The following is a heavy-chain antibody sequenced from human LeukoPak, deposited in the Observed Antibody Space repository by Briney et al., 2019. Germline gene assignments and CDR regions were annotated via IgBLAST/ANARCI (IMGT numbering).Heavy chain of an antibody. V-gene: IGHV3-33*06. CDR1: GFTFSSYG. J-gene: IGHJ4*02. Sequence: GGSLRLSCAASGFTFSSYGMHWVRQAPGKWLEWVAVIWYDGSNKYYADSVKGRFTISRDNSKNTLYLQMNSLRAENTAVYYCAKGGSNYEADYWGQGALVTVSS. CDR2: IWYDGSNK. D-gene: IGHD1-26*01. CDR3: AKGGSNYEADY.